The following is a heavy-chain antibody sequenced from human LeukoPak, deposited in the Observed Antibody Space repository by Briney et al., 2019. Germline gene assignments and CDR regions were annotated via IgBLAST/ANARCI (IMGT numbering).Heavy chain of an antibody. CDR2: IYYSGST. D-gene: IGHD2-2*02. Sequence: SETLSLTCTVSGDSISSYWSWIRQPPGKGLEIGYIYYSGSTNYNPSLKSRVTISIDTSKNQFSLKLSSVTAADTAVYYCARVRGGDIVVVPAAIHWYFDLWGRGTLVTVSS. J-gene: IGHJ2*01. CDR1: GDSISSY. V-gene: IGHV4-59*01. CDR3: ARVRGGDIVVVPAAIHWYFDL.